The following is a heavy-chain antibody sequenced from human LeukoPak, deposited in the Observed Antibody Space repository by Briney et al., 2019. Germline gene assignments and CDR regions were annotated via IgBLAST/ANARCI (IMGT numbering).Heavy chain of an antibody. CDR2: INHSGST. Sequence: SETLSLTCAVYGGSFSGYYWSWIRQPPGKGLEWIGEINHSGSTNYNPSLKSRVTISVDTSKNQFSLKLSSVTAADTAVYYCARRRVGANLFDYWGQGNLVTVSS. CDR1: GGSFSGYY. V-gene: IGHV4-34*01. J-gene: IGHJ4*02. D-gene: IGHD1-26*01. CDR3: ARRRVGANLFDY.